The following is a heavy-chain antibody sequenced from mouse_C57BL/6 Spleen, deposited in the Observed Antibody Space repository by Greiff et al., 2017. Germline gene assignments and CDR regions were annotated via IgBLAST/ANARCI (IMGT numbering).Heavy chain of an antibody. J-gene: IGHJ4*01. CDR2: IYPRDGST. CDR1: GYTFTSYD. V-gene: IGHV1-85*01. CDR3: ARSTVVDAMDY. D-gene: IGHD1-1*01. Sequence: VQLVESGPELVKPGASVKLSCKASGYTFTSYDINWVKQRPGQGLEWIGWIYPRDGSTKYNEKFKGKATLTVDTSSSTAYMELHSLTSEDSAVYFCARSTVVDAMDYWGQGTSVTVSS.